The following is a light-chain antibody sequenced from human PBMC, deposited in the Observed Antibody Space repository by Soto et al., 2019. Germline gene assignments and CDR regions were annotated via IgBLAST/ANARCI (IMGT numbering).Light chain of an antibody. V-gene: IGKV3-20*01. CDR2: GAS. J-gene: IGKJ3*01. CDR1: QSITNSY. CDR3: HQYGSSQGLFT. Sequence: EIVLTQSPGTLSLSPGERATLSCRASQSITNSYLAWYQQKPGQAPRLLIYGASSRATGIPDRFSGGGSGADFTLTISRLEPEDFAVYYCHQYGSSQGLFTFGRGTKVDI.